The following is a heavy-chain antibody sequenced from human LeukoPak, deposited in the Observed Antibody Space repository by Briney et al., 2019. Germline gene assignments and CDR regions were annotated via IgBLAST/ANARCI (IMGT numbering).Heavy chain of an antibody. J-gene: IGHJ4*02. Sequence: SGPTLVNPTQTLTLTCTFSGFSLSTSGVGVGWIRQPPGKALEWLALLYWDDDKRYSPSLKSRLTITKDTFKNQVVLTMTNMDPVDTATYYCAQAPYYYDSSGFYYFDYWGQGTLVTVSS. V-gene: IGHV2-5*02. CDR3: AQAPYYYDSSGFYYFDY. CDR1: GFSLSTSGVG. D-gene: IGHD3-22*01. CDR2: LYWDDDK.